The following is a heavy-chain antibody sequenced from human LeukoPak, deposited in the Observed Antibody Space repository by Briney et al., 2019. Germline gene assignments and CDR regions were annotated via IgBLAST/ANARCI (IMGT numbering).Heavy chain of an antibody. Sequence: PGASVKVSCKASGYTFTGYYMHWVRQAPGQGLEWMGWINPNSGGTNYAQKFQGRVTMTRDTSISTAYMELSRLRSDDTAVYYCARSPPAALGPDWFDPWGQGTLVTVSS. CDR1: GYTFTGYY. J-gene: IGHJ5*02. CDR2: INPNSGGT. V-gene: IGHV1-2*02. CDR3: ARSPPAALGPDWFDP. D-gene: IGHD6-13*01.